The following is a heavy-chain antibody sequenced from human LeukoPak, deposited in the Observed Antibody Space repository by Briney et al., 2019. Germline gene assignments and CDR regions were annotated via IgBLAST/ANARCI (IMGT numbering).Heavy chain of an antibody. D-gene: IGHD3-3*01. CDR2: IYYSGST. Sequence: SETLSLTCTVSGGSISSSSYYWGWIRQPPGKGLEWIGSIYYSGSTYYNPSLKSRVTMSVDTSKNQFSLKLSSVTAADTAVYYCAREGEQYYDFWSGYPGSYMDVWGKGTTVTVSS. CDR1: GGSISSSSYY. V-gene: IGHV4-39*07. J-gene: IGHJ6*03. CDR3: AREGEQYYDFWSGYPGSYMDV.